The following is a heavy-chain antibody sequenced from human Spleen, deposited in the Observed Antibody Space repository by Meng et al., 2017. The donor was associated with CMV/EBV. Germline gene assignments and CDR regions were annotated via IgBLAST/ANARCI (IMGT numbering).Heavy chain of an antibody. CDR2: IYYTGIT. CDR3: ARGQRDYYDSSGTPWDV. V-gene: IGHV4-61*01. Sequence: SETLSLTCTVSGASVSSGSYYWSWIRQPPGKGLEWIGYIYYTGITNYSPSLKSRVTMSLDTSKNQFSLKLSSVTAADTAVYYCARGQRDYYDSSGTPWDVWGQGTTVTVSS. D-gene: IGHD3-22*01. J-gene: IGHJ6*02. CDR1: GASVSSGSYY.